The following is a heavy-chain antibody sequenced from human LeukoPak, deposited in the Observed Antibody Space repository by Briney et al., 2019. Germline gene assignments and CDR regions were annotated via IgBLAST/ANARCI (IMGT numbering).Heavy chain of an antibody. V-gene: IGHV3-53*01. CDR2: IYAGGTT. D-gene: IGHD1-26*01. Sequence: SGGSLRLSCAASDFTVSSNYMSWVRQAPGKGLEWISIIYAGGTTYYADSVKGRFTISRDNSKNTLYLQMNSLRAEDTAVYYCARDGTSIVGSLDYWGQGTLVTVSS. J-gene: IGHJ4*02. CDR3: ARDGTSIVGSLDY. CDR1: DFTVSSNY.